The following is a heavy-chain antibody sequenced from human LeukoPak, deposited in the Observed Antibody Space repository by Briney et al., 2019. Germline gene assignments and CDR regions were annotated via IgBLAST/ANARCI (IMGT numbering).Heavy chain of an antibody. J-gene: IGHJ3*02. V-gene: IGHV5-51*01. D-gene: IGHD4-17*01. CDR3: ARIRDYGDYVYAFDI. Sequence: GESLKISCKGSGYSFTSYWIGWVRQMPGKGLEWTGIIYPGDSDTRYSPSFQGQVTISADKSITTAYLQWSSLKASDTAMYYCARIRDYGDYVYAFDIWGQGTMVTVSS. CDR2: IYPGDSDT. CDR1: GYSFTSYW.